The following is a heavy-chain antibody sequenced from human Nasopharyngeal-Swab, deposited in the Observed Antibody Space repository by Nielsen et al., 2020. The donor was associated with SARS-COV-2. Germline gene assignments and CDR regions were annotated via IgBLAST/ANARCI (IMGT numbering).Heavy chain of an antibody. CDR3: AWGSTSSPPYYYYYGMDV. CDR1: GYTFTGYY. CDR2: INPNSGGT. V-gene: IGHV1-2*02. J-gene: IGHJ6*02. Sequence: ASVKVSCKASGYTFTGYYMHWVRQAPGQGLEWMGWINPNSGGTNYAQKFQGRVTMTRDTSISIAYMELSRLRSDDTAVYYCAWGSTSSPPYYYYYGMDVWGQGTTVTVSS. D-gene: IGHD2-2*01.